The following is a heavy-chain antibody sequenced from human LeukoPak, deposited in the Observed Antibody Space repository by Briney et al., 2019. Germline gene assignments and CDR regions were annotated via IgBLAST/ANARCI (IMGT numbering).Heavy chain of an antibody. V-gene: IGHV7-4-1*02. CDR1: GYTFSRYA. CDR3: ARDGSGTYYKASLDY. D-gene: IGHD3-10*01. J-gene: IGHJ4*02. CDR2: VNTNTGNP. Sequence: ASVKVSCKASGYTFSRYALNWVRQAPGLGLEWMGWVNTNTGNPTYAQGFTGRFVFSLDTSVSTAYVQISSLKAEDTAVYYCARDGSGTYYKASLDYWGQGTLVTVSS.